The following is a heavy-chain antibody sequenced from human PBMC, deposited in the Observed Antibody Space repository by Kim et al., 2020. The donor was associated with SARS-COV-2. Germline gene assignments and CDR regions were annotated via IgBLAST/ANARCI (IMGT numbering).Heavy chain of an antibody. CDR3: VVVGDDCTRTGCSNKSKYRHFLY. V-gene: IGHV3-7*01. J-gene: IGHJ1*01. CDR2: IKQDGGEK. CDR1: GFTFSNYW. Sequence: GGSLRLSCAASGFTFSNYWMTWVRQAPGKGLEWVANIKQDGGEKYYVDSVNGRFTISRDNAKNSLYLQMNGLRAEDTAVYYCVVVGDDCTRTGCSNKSKYRHFLYWGQGTLITVSS. D-gene: IGHD2-2*01.